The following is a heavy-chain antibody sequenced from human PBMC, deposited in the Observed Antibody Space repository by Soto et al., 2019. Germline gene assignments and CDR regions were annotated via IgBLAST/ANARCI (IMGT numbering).Heavy chain of an antibody. CDR1: GSRFSNYV. CDR3: AREGRGKKAGYNGLVSLGY. J-gene: IGHJ4*02. CDR2: IIPIFNST. D-gene: IGHD2-2*02. Sequence: SVKVSCKVSGSRFSNYVISWVRQASGHGLEWSGRIIPIFNSTKYAQSFQGRVTITADKSTSTASLELSSLRSDDTAVYYCAREGRGKKAGYNGLVSLGYWGQGTLVTVSS. V-gene: IGHV1-69*06.